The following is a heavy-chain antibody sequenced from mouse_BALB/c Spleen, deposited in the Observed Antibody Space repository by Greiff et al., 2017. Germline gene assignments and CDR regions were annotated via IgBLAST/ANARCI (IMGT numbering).Heavy chain of an antibody. CDR2: IYPYNGGT. Sequence: EVQLQESGPELVKPGASVKISCKASGYTFTDYNMHWVKQSHGKSLEWIGYIYPYNGGTGYNQKFKSKATLTVDNSSSTAYMELRSLTSEDSAVYYCASYYGNLAWFAYWGQGTLVTVSA. V-gene: IGHV1S29*02. CDR1: GYTFTDYN. J-gene: IGHJ3*01. D-gene: IGHD2-1*01. CDR3: ASYYGNLAWFAY.